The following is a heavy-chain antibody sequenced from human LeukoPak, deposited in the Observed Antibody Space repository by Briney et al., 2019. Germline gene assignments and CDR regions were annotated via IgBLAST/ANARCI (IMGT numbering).Heavy chain of an antibody. D-gene: IGHD2-2*01. CDR2: IYTSGST. CDR3: AKPLQVGEYQLLSPIFDY. V-gene: IGHV4-4*07. J-gene: IGHJ4*02. Sequence: PSETLSLTCTVSGGSISSYYWSWIRQPAGKGLEWIGRIYTSGSTNYNPSLKSRVTMSVDTSKNQFSLKLSSVTAADTAVYYCAKPLQVGEYQLLSPIFDYWGQGTLVTVSS. CDR1: GGSISSYY.